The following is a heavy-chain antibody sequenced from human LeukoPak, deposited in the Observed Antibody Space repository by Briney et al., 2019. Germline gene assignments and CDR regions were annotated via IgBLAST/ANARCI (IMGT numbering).Heavy chain of an antibody. V-gene: IGHV3-7*05. CDR2: IKEDGSEK. J-gene: IGHJ4*02. D-gene: IGHD4-17*01. Sequence: PGGSLRLSCAASRFTFSNFWMTWVRQAPGKGLEWVASIKEDGSEKYYVDSVKGRFTISRDNAKDSLYLQINSLRAEDTAMYYCARFPTGFDYWGQGTLVTVSS. CDR1: RFTFSNFW. CDR3: ARFPTGFDY.